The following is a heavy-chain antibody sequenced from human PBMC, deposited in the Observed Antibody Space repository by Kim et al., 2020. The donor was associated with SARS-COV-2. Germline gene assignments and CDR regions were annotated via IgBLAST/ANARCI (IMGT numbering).Heavy chain of an antibody. V-gene: IGHV4-30-4*01. Sequence: SETLSRTCTVSGGSISSGDYYWSWIRQPPGKGLEWIGYIYYSGSTYYNPSLKSRVTISVDTSKNQFSLKLSSVTAADTAVYYCARQHGSRITIFGVVIHGEWYFDLWGRGTLVTVSS. J-gene: IGHJ2*01. D-gene: IGHD3-3*01. CDR3: ARQHGSRITIFGVVIHGEWYFDL. CDR2: IYYSGST. CDR1: GGSISSGDYY.